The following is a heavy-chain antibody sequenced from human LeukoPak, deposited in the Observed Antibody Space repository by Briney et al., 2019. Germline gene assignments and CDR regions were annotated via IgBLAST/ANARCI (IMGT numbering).Heavy chain of an antibody. CDR1: GFTYSNYW. D-gene: IGHD3-9*01. J-gene: IGHJ6*02. V-gene: IGHV3-7*01. CDR2: MKQDASEK. Sequence: GGSLRLSCAASGFTYSNYWMSWVRQAPGSGLGWVANMKQDASEKYYVDSVTGRFTISRDNAKNSLFLQMNSLRAEDTAVYYCVRDSRRYFDWPNYYYYGMDVWGQGTTVTVSS. CDR3: VRDSRRYFDWPNYYYYGMDV.